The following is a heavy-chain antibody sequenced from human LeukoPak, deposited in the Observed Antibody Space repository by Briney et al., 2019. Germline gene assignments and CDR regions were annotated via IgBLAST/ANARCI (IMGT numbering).Heavy chain of an antibody. V-gene: IGHV3-23*01. CDR2: ISNSGGST. CDR1: GFTFSTFA. J-gene: IGHJ4*02. D-gene: IGHD6-19*01. Sequence: GGSLRLSCAASGFTFSTFAMNWVRQAPGKGLEWVSTISNSGGSTSYADSVKGRFTISRDNAKNTLYLQMNSLRAEDTAVYYCARGLEIAVDVYWGQGTLVTVSS. CDR3: ARGLEIAVDVY.